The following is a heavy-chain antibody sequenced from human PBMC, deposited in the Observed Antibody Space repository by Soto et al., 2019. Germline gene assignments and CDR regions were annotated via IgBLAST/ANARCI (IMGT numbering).Heavy chain of an antibody. CDR1: GFTFSSYG. D-gene: IGHD3-22*01. CDR2: IWYDGSNK. V-gene: IGHV3-33*01. J-gene: IGHJ4*02. CDR3: ARDNYERSGSPFDY. Sequence: QVQLVESGGGVVQPGRSLRLSCAASGFTFSSYGMHWVRQAPGKGLEWVAIIWYDGSNKYYADSVKGRFTISRDNSKNTLYLQMNSLRVEDTAVYYCARDNYERSGSPFDYWGQGTLVTVSS.